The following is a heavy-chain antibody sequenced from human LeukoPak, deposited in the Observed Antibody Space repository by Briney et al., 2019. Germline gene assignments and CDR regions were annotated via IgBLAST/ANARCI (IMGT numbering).Heavy chain of an antibody. V-gene: IGHV3-30*03. J-gene: IGHJ4*02. Sequence: ERSLRLSCAASGFTFSSFSSYGMHWVRQAPGRGLEWVATISYDGSNKYYADSVKGRFTISRDKSKDTLYLQMNSLRAEDTAVYYCARGNDDYVWGSYRPDYWGQGTLVTVSS. CDR2: ISYDGSNK. CDR1: GFTFSSFSSYG. D-gene: IGHD3-16*02. CDR3: ARGNDDYVWGSYRPDY.